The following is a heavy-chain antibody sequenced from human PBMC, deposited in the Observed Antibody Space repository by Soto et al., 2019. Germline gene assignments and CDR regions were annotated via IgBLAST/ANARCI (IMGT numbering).Heavy chain of an antibody. J-gene: IGHJ3*02. CDR2: IFHTGTT. V-gene: IGHV4-59*08. CDR3: TTEAYDNSGSLAFDI. CDR1: GGSITNYY. Sequence: PSETLSLTCTVSGGSITNYYYSWIRQPPGKGLEWIGYIFHTGTTSYNPSLKSRVTLSVDTSQSQFSLKLNSVTAAGTAVYYCTTEAYDNSGSLAFDIWGPGTLVTVSS. D-gene: IGHD3-22*01.